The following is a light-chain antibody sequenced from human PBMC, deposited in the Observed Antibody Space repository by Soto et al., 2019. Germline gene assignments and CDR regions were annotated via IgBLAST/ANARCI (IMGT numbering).Light chain of an antibody. CDR2: EGR. J-gene: IGLJ2*01. CDR3: CSYVGSDTYVI. Sequence: QSALTQPASVSGSPGQSITISCTGTGSDVGGYILVSWYQQHPGKAPKLIIYEGRKRPSGVSDRFSGSKSGNTASLTISGLKPEDGANYPCCSYVGSDTYVIFGGGTKLTAL. V-gene: IGLV2-23*01. CDR1: GSDVGGYIL.